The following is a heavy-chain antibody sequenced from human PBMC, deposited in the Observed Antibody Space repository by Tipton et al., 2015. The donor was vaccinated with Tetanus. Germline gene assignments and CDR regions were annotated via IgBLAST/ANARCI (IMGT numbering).Heavy chain of an antibody. Sequence: TLSLTCAVYGGSFSAYYWSWIRQSPGKGLEWTGEINHSGSTTYSPSFKSRVTISVDTPKNQFSLKLTSLTVADTAMYYCVTVNFPNYYHYGMDVWGQGTTVTVSS. V-gene: IGHV4-34*01. CDR1: GGSFSAYY. D-gene: IGHD1-1*01. CDR2: INHSGST. J-gene: IGHJ6*02. CDR3: VTVNFPNYYHYGMDV.